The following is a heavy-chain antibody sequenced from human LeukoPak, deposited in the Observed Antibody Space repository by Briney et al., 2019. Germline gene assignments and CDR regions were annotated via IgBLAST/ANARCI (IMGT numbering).Heavy chain of an antibody. Sequence: GASVKVSCKASGYTLTGYYMHWVRQAPGQGLEWMGWINPKSGGTNYAQKFQGRVTMTRDTSISTAHMELSRLRSDDTAVYYCARWGLTAGPYGYNSQYWGQGTLVTVSS. J-gene: IGHJ4*02. D-gene: IGHD5-24*01. CDR1: GYTLTGYY. V-gene: IGHV1-2*02. CDR2: INPKSGGT. CDR3: ARWGLTAGPYGYNSQY.